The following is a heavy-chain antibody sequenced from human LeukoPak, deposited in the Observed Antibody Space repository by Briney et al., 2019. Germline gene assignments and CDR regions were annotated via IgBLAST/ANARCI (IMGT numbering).Heavy chain of an antibody. J-gene: IGHJ4*02. CDR3: TRSPSLGGSYWGFDY. CDR2: LSPDGSSS. Sequence: GGSLRLSCAASGFTFSTYWMHWVRQASGKGLVWVSLLSPDGSSSVYADSVKGRLTVSRDNAKNTLYLQMNSLRADDTAVYYCTRSPSLGGSYWGFDYWGQGTLVTVSS. D-gene: IGHD1-26*01. CDR1: GFTFSTYW. V-gene: IGHV3-74*01.